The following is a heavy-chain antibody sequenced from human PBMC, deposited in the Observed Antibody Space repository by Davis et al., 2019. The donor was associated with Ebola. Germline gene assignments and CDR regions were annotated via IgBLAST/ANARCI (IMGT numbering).Heavy chain of an antibody. CDR2: IIPIFGTA. J-gene: IGHJ6*02. D-gene: IGHD6-6*01. CDR3: ARCSSSYNYYYGMDV. Sequence: SVKVSCKASGGTFSSYAISWVRQAPGQGLEWMGGIIPIFGTANYAQKFQGRVTITADKSTSTAYMELSSLRSEDTAVYYCARCSSSYNYYYGMDVWGQGTTVTVSS. V-gene: IGHV1-69*06. CDR1: GGTFSSYA.